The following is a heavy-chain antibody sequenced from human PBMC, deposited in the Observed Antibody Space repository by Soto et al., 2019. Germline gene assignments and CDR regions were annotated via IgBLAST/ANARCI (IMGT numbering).Heavy chain of an antibody. D-gene: IGHD3-22*01. CDR1: GYTFTSYA. J-gene: IGHJ4*02. CDR2: INTANGNT. V-gene: IGHV1-3*04. Sequence: QVQLVQSGADVQKPGASVKVSCKASGYTFTSYAIHWVRQAPGQRLEWMGWINTANGNTKYSQNFQGRVTITRDTSASTAYMELSSLRSEDTAVYYCAREGSAGYSYGAYWGQGTLVTVSS. CDR3: AREGSAGYSYGAY.